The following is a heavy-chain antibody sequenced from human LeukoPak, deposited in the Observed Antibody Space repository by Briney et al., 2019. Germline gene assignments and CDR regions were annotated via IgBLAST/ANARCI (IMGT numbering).Heavy chain of an antibody. CDR1: GFTFNSFS. CDR2: ISSSTIYT. Sequence: GGSLRLSCAASGFTFNSFSMNWVRQAPGKGLEWVSSISSSTIYTHYSDSVKGRFTISRDNSKNTLYLQMNSLRAEDTAVYYCARRAGAYSHPYDYWGQGTLVTVSS. CDR3: ARRAGAYSHPYDY. J-gene: IGHJ4*02. D-gene: IGHD4/OR15-4a*01. V-gene: IGHV3-21*04.